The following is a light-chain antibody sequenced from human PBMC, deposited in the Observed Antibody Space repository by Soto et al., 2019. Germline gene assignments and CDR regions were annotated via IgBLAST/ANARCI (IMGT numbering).Light chain of an antibody. CDR1: SSDVGAYNY. CDR2: DVS. Sequence: QYALTQPASVSGSPGQSITISCTGTSSDVGAYNYVSWYQHPPGKAPKHMIYDVSSRHSEISHRFSGSKSGSMATLTLSGPHAEDEADDYYTSYSSGATLIYGGKTKLTVL. J-gene: IGLJ2*01. V-gene: IGLV2-14*03. CDR3: TSYSSGATLI.